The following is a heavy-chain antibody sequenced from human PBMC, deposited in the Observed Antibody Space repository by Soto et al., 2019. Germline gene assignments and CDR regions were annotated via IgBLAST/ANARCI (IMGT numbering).Heavy chain of an antibody. Sequence: PETLSLTCTVSGGSISSYYWSWLRQPPGKGLEWIGYIYSSGSTTYNPSLKSRVTISVDTSKNQFSLKLSSVTAADTAVYYCAIDNYDFWSGYYPGGDDWGQGTLVTVS. CDR1: GGSISSYY. CDR2: IYSSGST. J-gene: IGHJ4*02. CDR3: AIDNYDFWSGYYPGGDD. V-gene: IGHV4-59*01. D-gene: IGHD3-3*01.